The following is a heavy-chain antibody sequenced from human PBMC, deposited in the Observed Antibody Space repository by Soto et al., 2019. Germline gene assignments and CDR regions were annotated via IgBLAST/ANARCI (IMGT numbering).Heavy chain of an antibody. Sequence: PSETLSLTCAVYGGSFSGYYWSWIRQPPGKGLEWIGEINHSGSTNYNPSLKSRVTISVDTSKNQFSLKLSSVTAADTAVYYCARRVGDYIWGSYRRPDFDYWGQGTLVTVSS. J-gene: IGHJ4*02. CDR1: GGSFSGYY. V-gene: IGHV4-34*01. CDR3: ARRVGDYIWGSYRRPDFDY. D-gene: IGHD3-16*02. CDR2: INHSGST.